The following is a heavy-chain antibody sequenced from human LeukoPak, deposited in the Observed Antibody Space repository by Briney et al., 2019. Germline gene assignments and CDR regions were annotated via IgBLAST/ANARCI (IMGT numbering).Heavy chain of an antibody. CDR2: INHSGST. V-gene: IGHV4-34*01. Sequence: SETLSLTCAVYGGSFSGYYWSWIRQPPGKGQEWIGEINHSGSTNYNPSLKSRVTISVDTSKNQFSLKLSSVTAADTAVYYCASRWGYYFDYWGQGTLVTVSS. CDR3: ASRWGYYFDY. J-gene: IGHJ4*02. D-gene: IGHD4-23*01. CDR1: GGSFSGYY.